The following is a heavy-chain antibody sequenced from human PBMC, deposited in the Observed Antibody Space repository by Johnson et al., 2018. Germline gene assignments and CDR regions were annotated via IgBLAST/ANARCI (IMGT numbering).Heavy chain of an antibody. CDR1: GGMFSTFA. Sequence: VQLVETGAEVKKPGSSVRVSCKASGGMFSTFAISWVRQAPGQGLEWIGGIIPMFGTPNYAQKFQGRVTITADESTGTAYMELSSLRCDDTAGYYCARARWVTQFDGLDVWGQGTTVTVSS. CDR2: IIPMFGTP. CDR3: ARARWVTQFDGLDV. V-gene: IGHV1-69*01. J-gene: IGHJ6*02. D-gene: IGHD3-10*02.